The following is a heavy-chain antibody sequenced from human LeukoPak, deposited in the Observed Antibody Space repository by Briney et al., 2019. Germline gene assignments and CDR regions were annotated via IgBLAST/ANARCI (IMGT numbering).Heavy chain of an antibody. V-gene: IGHV1-8*01. CDR1: GYTFTSYD. CDR2: MNPNSGNT. D-gene: IGHD5-18*01. J-gene: IGHJ5*02. Sequence: ASVKVSCKASGYTFTSYDINWVRQATGQGLEWMGWMNPNSGNTGYAQKFQGRVTMTRNTSISTAYMELSSLRSEDTAVYCCARTDTALDNWFDPWGRGTLVTVSS. CDR3: ARTDTALDNWFDP.